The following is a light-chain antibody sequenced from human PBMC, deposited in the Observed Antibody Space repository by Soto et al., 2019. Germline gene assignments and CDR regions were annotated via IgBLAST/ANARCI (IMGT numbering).Light chain of an antibody. V-gene: IGKV3-11*01. CDR3: QQHNNWPLT. Sequence: EVVLTQSPDTLSLPPGERATLSCRASQSISSYLAWYQQKPGQAPRLLIYDASSRATGIPARFSGSGSGTDFTLTISSLEPEDFAVYYCQQHNNWPLTFGGGTKVEIK. J-gene: IGKJ4*01. CDR2: DAS. CDR1: QSISSY.